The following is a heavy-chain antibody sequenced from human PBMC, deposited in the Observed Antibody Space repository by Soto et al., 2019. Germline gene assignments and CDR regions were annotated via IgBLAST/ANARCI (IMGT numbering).Heavy chain of an antibody. V-gene: IGHV1-3*01. J-gene: IGHJ4*02. CDR1: GYTFTSWA. D-gene: IGHD6-13*01. CDR2: INAGRGDT. Sequence: QVPLVQSGAEVKKPGASVKVSCKASGYTFTSWAIHWVRQAPGQGLEWMGWINAGRGDTKYSQNFQDRVTITRDTSANTAYREMSSLRSEDTAVFYCARGAAGKDFDYWGQGTLVTVSS. CDR3: ARGAAGKDFDY.